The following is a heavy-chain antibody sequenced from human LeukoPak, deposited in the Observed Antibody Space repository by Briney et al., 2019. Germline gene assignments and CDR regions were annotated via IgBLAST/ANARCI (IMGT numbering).Heavy chain of an antibody. V-gene: IGHV4-59*01. CDR2: IYYNGYT. CDR3: ARDPVVTTRYIDY. Sequence: SSETLSLTCTVSGGSIGTYYWSWIRQPPGKGLEWIGYIYYNGYTDYNPSLKSRVTISLHTSKNQFSLKLSSVTAADTAVYYCARDPVVTTRYIDYWGQGTLVTVSS. D-gene: IGHD4-23*01. J-gene: IGHJ4*02. CDR1: GGSIGTYY.